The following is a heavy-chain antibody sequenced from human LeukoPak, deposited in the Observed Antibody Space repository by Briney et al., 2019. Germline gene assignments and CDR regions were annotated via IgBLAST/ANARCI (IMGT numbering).Heavy chain of an antibody. V-gene: IGHV1-69*05. CDR3: AKSDYYGSGSYGFHYYYMDV. Sequence: SVKVSCKASGGTFSSYAISWVRQAPGQGLEWMGGIIPIFGTANYAQKFQGRVTITTEESTSTAYMELSSLRSEDTAVYYCAKSDYYGSGSYGFHYYYMDVWGKGTTVTVSS. CDR2: IIPIFGTA. J-gene: IGHJ6*03. CDR1: GGTFSSYA. D-gene: IGHD3-10*01.